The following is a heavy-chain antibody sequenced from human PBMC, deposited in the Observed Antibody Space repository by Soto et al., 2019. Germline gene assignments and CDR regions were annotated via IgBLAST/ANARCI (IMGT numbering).Heavy chain of an antibody. CDR2: IYYSGST. V-gene: IGHV4-30-4*01. CDR1: GGSISSGDYY. D-gene: IGHD6-19*01. CDR3: ARVIAVAHQKDY. J-gene: IGHJ4*02. Sequence: PSETLSLTCTVSGGSISSGDYYWSWIRQPPGKGLEWIGYIYYSGSTYYNPSLKSRVTISVDTSKNQFSLKLSSVTAADTAVYYCARVIAVAHQKDYWGQGTLVTVSS.